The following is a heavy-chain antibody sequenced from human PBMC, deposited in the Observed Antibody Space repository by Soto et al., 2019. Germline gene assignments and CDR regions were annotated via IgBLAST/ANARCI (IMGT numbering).Heavy chain of an antibody. CDR1: GYTFTSYA. V-gene: IGHV1-3*04. J-gene: IGHJ6*02. Sequence: ASVKVSCKASGYTFTSYAMHWVRQAPGQRLEYMGWINTGNGNTKYPQKFQGRVTITRDTSASTAYMELSSLRSEDTAVYYCASGPFLMDVWGQGTTVTVSS. CDR3: ASGPFLMDV. CDR2: INTGNGNT.